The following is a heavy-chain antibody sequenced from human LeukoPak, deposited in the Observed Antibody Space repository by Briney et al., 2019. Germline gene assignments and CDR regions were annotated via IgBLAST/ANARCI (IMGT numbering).Heavy chain of an antibody. J-gene: IGHJ5*02. CDR2: INHSGST. CDR1: GGSFSGYY. Sequence: PSVTLSLTCAVYGGSFSGYYWSWIRQPPGKGLEWIGEINHSGSTNYNPSLKSRVTISVDTSKNQFSLKLSSVTAADTAVYYCARGYLLRWFDPWGQGTLVTVSS. CDR3: ARGYLLRWFDP. V-gene: IGHV4-34*01.